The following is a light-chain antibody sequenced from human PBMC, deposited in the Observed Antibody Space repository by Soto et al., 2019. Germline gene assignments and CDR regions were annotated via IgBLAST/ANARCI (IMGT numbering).Light chain of an antibody. J-gene: IGKJ2*01. CDR1: QIIGSS. Sequence: DIQMTQSPSTRSASVGDRVTITCRASQIIGSSLAWYQHKPGKAPKLLIYDALTLQSGVPSRYSGSESWTEFTLTISTLQPGDSATYYCQQYYSYPYTFGQGTKLEI. CDR2: DAL. V-gene: IGKV1-5*01. CDR3: QQYYSYPYT.